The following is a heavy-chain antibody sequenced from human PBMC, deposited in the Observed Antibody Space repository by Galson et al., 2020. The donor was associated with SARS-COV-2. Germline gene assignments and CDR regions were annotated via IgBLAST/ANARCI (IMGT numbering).Heavy chain of an antibody. Sequence: ASLKISSKVSGYTLTELSMHWVRQAPGKGLEWMGGFDPEDGETNSAQKFQGRVTMTEDTSTDTAYMELSSLRSEATAVYYLAPGVAVAGNPRYYCYYDGMDVWGQGTTVTVSS. J-gene: IGHJ6*02. D-gene: IGHD6-19*01. CDR1: GYTLTELS. V-gene: IGHV1-24*01. CDR3: APGVAVAGNPRYYCYYDGMDV. CDR2: FDPEDGET.